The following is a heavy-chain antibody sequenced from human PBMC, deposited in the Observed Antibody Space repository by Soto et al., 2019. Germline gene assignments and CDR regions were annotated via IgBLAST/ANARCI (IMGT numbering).Heavy chain of an antibody. Sequence: QVQLVESGGGVVQPGRSLRLSCAASGFTFSSYGMHWVRQAPGKGLEWVAVISHDGSNKYYADSVKGRFTISRDNSKNTLYLQMNSLRAEDTAVDYCAKQYFPHGGQGTLVTVSS. CDR1: GFTFSSYG. V-gene: IGHV3-30*18. CDR2: ISHDGSNK. CDR3: AKQYFPH. J-gene: IGHJ1*01.